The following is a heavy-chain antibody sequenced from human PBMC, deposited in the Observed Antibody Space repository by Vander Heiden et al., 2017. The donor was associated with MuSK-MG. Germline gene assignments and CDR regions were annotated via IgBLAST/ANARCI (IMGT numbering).Heavy chain of an antibody. J-gene: IGHJ4*02. V-gene: IGHV1-69*04. CDR3: AKSMGAYYDYVWGSFPLDD. CDR2: IIPSGAVA. D-gene: IGHD3-16*01. Sequence: QVELVQSGAEVRKPGSSVKVSCKTSGGIFNNYAIIWVRQAPGHGLEWMGRIIPSGAVANYTQRFQGRVTITADESTSTVYMELSSLRSEDTAVYYCAKSMGAYYDYVWGSFPLDDWGPGSLVTGSS. CDR1: GGIFNNYA.